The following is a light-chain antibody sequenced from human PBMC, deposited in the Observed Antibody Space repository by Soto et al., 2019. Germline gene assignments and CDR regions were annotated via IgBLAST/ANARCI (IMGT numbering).Light chain of an antibody. CDR3: QHYNNWPPWT. CDR1: QSISSN. Sequence: DIVMTQSPATLSVSPGERATLSCRASQSISSNLAWYQQKPGQAPRLLIYRASTRATGIPARFIGSGSGTEFTLTISSLQSEDFAIYYCQHYNNWPPWTFGQGTKVEIK. V-gene: IGKV3-15*01. J-gene: IGKJ1*01. CDR2: RAS.